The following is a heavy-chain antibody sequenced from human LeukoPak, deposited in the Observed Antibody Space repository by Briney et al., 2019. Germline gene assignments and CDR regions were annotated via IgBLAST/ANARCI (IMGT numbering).Heavy chain of an antibody. V-gene: IGHV4-59*01. Sequence: SPSETLSLTCTVSDGSISGYSWSWIRQPPGKGLEWIGYIYYSGDTNYNPSLKNRVTLSVDASRNQLSLQLSSVTTADTAVYYCVRGPYGASISKWFDPWGQGTLVTVSS. D-gene: IGHD4/OR15-4a*01. CDR1: DGSISGYS. CDR3: VRGPYGASISKWFDP. CDR2: IYYSGDT. J-gene: IGHJ5*02.